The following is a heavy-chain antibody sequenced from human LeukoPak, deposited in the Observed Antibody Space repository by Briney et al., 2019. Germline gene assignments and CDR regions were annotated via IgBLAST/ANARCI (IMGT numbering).Heavy chain of an antibody. Sequence: PGGSLRLSCAASGFTLDDYAIHWVRQVPGKGLEWVSGISWNSGTIGYEVSVKGRFTISRDNAKNSLYLQMNSLRAEDTALYYCAKERIVGGYRYGPFDHWGQGTLVTVSS. V-gene: IGHV3-9*01. CDR1: GFTLDDYA. CDR3: AKERIVGGYRYGPFDH. D-gene: IGHD5-18*01. J-gene: IGHJ4*02. CDR2: ISWNSGTI.